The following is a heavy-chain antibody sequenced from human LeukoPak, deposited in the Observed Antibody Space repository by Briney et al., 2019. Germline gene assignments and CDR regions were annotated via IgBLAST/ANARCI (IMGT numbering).Heavy chain of an antibody. CDR3: ARFGSSSAFDY. V-gene: IGHV3-74*01. J-gene: IGHJ4*02. CDR1: GFTFSSYA. D-gene: IGHD6-6*01. CDR2: INTDGSST. Sequence: PGGSLRLSCAASGFTFSSYAMSWVRQAPGKGVVWVSRINTDGSSTSYADSVKGRFTISRDNAKNTLYLQMNSLRAEDTAVYYCARFGSSSAFDYWGQGTLVTVSS.